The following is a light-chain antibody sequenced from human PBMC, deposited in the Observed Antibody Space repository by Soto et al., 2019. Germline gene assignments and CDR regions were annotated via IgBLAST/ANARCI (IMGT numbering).Light chain of an antibody. CDR3: QQYDSSPKT. Sequence: EIVLTHSPGTLSLSPGERATLSCSASQSVSSSYLAWYQQKPGQAPRLLIYGASSRATGIPDRFSGSGSGTDFTLTISRLEPEDFAVYYCQQYDSSPKTFGQGTKVDIK. V-gene: IGKV3-20*01. J-gene: IGKJ1*01. CDR1: QSVSSSY. CDR2: GAS.